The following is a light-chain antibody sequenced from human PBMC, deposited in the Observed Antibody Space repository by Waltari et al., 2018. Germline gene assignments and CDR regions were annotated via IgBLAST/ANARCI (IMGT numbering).Light chain of an antibody. J-gene: IGLJ3*02. V-gene: IGLV3-21*01. CDR2: YDS. CDR3: QVWDSSSDHRV. CDR1: NIGSKS. Sequence: SYVLTQPPSESVAPGKTARITCGGNNIGSKSVHWYQQKSGQAPVLVIYYDSDRPSGIPERVSGSNSGNTATLTISRVEAGDEADYHCQVWDSSSDHRVFGGGTKLTVL.